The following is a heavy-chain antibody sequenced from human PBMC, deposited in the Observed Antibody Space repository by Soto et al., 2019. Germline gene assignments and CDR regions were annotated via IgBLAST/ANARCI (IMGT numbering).Heavy chain of an antibody. V-gene: IGHV4-4*07. Sequence: PSETLSLTCTVSSGSIVGAYWSWVRQTAGKGLEWLGRVYASGSTLYNSSLKSRITISLDTSNNQFSLELRSMTAADTAVYFCARESLLSGHDWFDSWGQECWSPSPQ. CDR1: SGSIVGAY. CDR2: VYASGST. D-gene: IGHD5-12*01. CDR3: ARESLLSGHDWFDS. J-gene: IGHJ5*01.